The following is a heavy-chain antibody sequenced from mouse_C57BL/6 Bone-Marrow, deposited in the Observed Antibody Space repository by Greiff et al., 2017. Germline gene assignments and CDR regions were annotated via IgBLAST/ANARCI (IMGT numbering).Heavy chain of an antibody. D-gene: IGHD4-1*01. Sequence: FQLQQSGAELVKPGASVKMSCKASGYTFTSYWITWVKPRPGHGLEWLGDIYPGSGSTNYHEKFKSKATLTVDTSSSTAYMQLSSLTSEDSAVYYCANWDVHYYGGQGTTLTVAS. V-gene: IGHV1-55*01. CDR1: GYTFTSYW. CDR2: IYPGSGST. CDR3: ANWDVHYY. J-gene: IGHJ2*01.